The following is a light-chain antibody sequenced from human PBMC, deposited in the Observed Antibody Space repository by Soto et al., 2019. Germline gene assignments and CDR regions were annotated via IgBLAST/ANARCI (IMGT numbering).Light chain of an antibody. CDR2: EVT. V-gene: IGLV2-8*01. CDR3: SSYAGRYSWV. Sequence: QSVLTQPHSASGSPGQAVTISCTGTSSEVGGYNYVSWYQHHPGKAPKLVIYEVTKRPSGVPDRFSGSKSGNTASLSVSGLQDEHEAYYYCSSYAGRYSWVFGGGTKLTVL. J-gene: IGLJ3*02. CDR1: SSEVGGYNY.